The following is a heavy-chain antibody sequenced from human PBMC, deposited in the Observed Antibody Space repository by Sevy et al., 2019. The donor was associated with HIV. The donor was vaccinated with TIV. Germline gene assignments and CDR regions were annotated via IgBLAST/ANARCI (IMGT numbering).Heavy chain of an antibody. CDR2: IYHSGST. CDR1: GYSISSGYY. V-gene: IGHV4-38-2*01. Sequence: SETLSLTCAVSGYSISSGYYWGWIRQPPGKGLEWIGSIYHSGSTYYNPSLKIRVTISVDTSKNQFSLKLSSVTAADTAVYYCASGIGGYYYYYGMDVWGQGTTVTVSS. CDR3: ASGIGGYYYYYGMDV. D-gene: IGHD1-1*01. J-gene: IGHJ6*02.